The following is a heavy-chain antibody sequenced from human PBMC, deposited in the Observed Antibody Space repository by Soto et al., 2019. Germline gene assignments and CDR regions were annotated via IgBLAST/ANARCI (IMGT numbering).Heavy chain of an antibody. CDR3: ARDNRYSYGPDYYYYGMDV. J-gene: IGHJ6*02. CDR2: IYHSGST. CDR1: VGSISSSNW. V-gene: IGHV4-4*02. D-gene: IGHD5-18*01. Sequence: PSETLSLNCAVSVGSISSSNWWSCVRQPPGKGLEWIGEIYHSGSTNYNPSLKSRVTISVDKSKNQFSLKLSSVTAADTAVYYCARDNRYSYGPDYYYYGMDVWGQGTTVTVSS.